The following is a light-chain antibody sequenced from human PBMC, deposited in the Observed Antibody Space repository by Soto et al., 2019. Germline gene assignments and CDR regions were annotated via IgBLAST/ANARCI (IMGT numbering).Light chain of an antibody. V-gene: IGLV7-46*01. Sequence: QAVVTQEPSLTVSPGGTVTLTCGSSTGAVTSGHYPYWFQQKPGQAPRTLIYDTSYKHSWTPARFSGSLLGGKAALTLSGXXXXXXXXXYCLLSYSGSWVFGGGTKVTVL. J-gene: IGLJ3*02. CDR1: TGAVTSGHY. CDR3: LLSYSGSWV. CDR2: DTS.